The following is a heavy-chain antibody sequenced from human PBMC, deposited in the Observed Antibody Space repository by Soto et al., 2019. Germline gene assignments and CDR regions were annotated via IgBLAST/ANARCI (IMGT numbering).Heavy chain of an antibody. J-gene: IGHJ6*02. D-gene: IGHD6-19*01. CDR2: IYYSGST. V-gene: IGHV4-39*01. CDR1: GGSISSSSYY. CDR3: ARPNRIAVAGTRRNYYYGMDV. Sequence: SETLSLTCTVSGGSISSSSYYWGWIRQPPGKGLEWIGSIYYSGSTYYNPSLKSRVTISVDTSKNQFSLKLSSVTAADTAVYYCARPNRIAVAGTRRNYYYGMDVWGHGTTVTVSS.